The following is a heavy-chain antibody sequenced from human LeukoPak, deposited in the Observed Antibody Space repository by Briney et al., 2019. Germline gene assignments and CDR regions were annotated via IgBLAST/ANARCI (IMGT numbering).Heavy chain of an antibody. D-gene: IGHD6-6*01. V-gene: IGHV1-69*10. CDR2: IIPIFGIA. CDR1: GYTFTSYG. J-gene: IGHJ4*02. CDR3: ARGRLKAAPDEGYYFDY. Sequence: GASVKVSCKASGYTFTSYGISWVRQAPGQGLEWMGGIIPIFGIADYAQKFQARVTITADKSTSTAYMDLSSLRSDDTAVYYCARGRLKAAPDEGYYFDYWGQGTLVTVSS.